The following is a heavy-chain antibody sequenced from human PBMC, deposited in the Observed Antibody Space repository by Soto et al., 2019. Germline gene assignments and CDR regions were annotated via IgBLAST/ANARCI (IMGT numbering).Heavy chain of an antibody. V-gene: IGHV3-11*01. CDR3: ARDSIDPIVATILDYYYMDV. D-gene: IGHD5-12*01. Sequence: GGSLRLSCAASGFTFSDYYMSWIRQAPGKGLEWVSYISSSGSTIYYADSVKGRFTISRDNAKNSLYLQMNSLRAEDTAVYYCARDSIDPIVATILDYYYMDVWGKGTTVTVSS. CDR1: GFTFSDYY. CDR2: ISSSGSTI. J-gene: IGHJ6*03.